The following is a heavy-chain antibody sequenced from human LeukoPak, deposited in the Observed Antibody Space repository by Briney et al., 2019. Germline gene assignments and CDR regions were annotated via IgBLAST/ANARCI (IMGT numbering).Heavy chain of an antibody. CDR2: FDPEDGET. CDR1: GYTLTELS. CDR3: ATAFLMEYCTNGVCYDLNYYGMDV. V-gene: IGHV1-24*01. D-gene: IGHD2-8*01. Sequence: ASVQVSCKVSGYTLTELSMHWVRQAPGKGLEWMGGFDPEDGETIYAQKFQGRVTMTEDTSTDAAYMELSSLRSEDTAVCYCATAFLMEYCTNGVCYDLNYYGMDVWGQGTTVTVSS. J-gene: IGHJ6*02.